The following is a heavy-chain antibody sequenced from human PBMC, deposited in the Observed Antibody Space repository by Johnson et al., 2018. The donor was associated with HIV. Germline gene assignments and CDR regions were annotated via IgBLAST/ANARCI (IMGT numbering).Heavy chain of an antibody. Sequence: QVQLVESGGVVVHPGGSLRLSCAASGFTFKIYAMHWVRQAPGKGLEWVAVVSYDGSNKYYADSVKGRFTISRDNSKNTLYLQMNSLKTEDTAVYYCAKGNGDYRSDAFHFWGQGTMVTVSS. CDR2: VSYDGSNK. D-gene: IGHD4-17*01. V-gene: IGHV3-30*04. CDR3: AKGNGDYRSDAFHF. J-gene: IGHJ3*01. CDR1: GFTFKIYA.